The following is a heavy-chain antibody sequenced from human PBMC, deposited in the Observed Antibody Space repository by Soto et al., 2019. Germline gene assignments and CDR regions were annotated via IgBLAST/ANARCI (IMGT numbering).Heavy chain of an antibody. D-gene: IGHD3-10*01. V-gene: IGHV1-69*01. J-gene: IGHJ6*02. CDR2: IIPLFGIA. Sequence: QVQLVQSGAEVKKPGSSVKVSCKASGGTFSSYAISWVRQAPGQGLEWMGGIIPLFGIAKYAQKFQGRVTITVYESTRTGYMELSSLRSEDTAVYYCATMGQETTFYGSGSGFDMDVWGQGTPVTVSS. CDR1: GGTFSSYA. CDR3: ATMGQETTFYGSGSGFDMDV.